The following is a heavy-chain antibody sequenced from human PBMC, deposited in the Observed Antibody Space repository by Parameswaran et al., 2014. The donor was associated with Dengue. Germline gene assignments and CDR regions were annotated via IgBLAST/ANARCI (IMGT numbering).Heavy chain of an antibody. J-gene: IGHJ6*02. CDR3: RTMAGSTGTYYYYYYGMDV. V-gene: IGHV4-39*01. Sequence: QMPGKGLEWIGSIYYSGSTYYNPSLKSRVTISVDTSKNQFSLKLSSVTAADTAVYYCRTMAGSTGTYYYYYYGMDVWGQGTTVTVSS. CDR2: IYYSGST. D-gene: IGHD6-19*01.